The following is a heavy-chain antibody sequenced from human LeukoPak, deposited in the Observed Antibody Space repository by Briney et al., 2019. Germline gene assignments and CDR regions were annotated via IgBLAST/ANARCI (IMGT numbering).Heavy chain of an antibody. V-gene: IGHV1-69*06. CDR3: ARGLIAAAEATGDYYYYYMDV. J-gene: IGHJ6*03. CDR2: IIPIFGTA. Sequence: SVKVSCKASGGTFSSYAISWVRQAPGQGLEWMGGIIPIFGTANYAQKFQGRVTITADKSTSTAYMELSSLRSEDTAVYYCARGLIAAAEATGDYYYYYMDVWGKGTTVTVSS. CDR1: GGTFSSYA. D-gene: IGHD6-13*01.